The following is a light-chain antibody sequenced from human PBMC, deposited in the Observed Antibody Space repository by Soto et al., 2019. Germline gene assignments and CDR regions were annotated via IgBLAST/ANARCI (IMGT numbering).Light chain of an antibody. Sequence: QSALTQPASVSGSPGQSITISCTGISGTVGGYNLVSWYQQHPGKVPKLVIYEDTKRPSGVSDRFSGSNSGNTASLTISGLQAEDEADYYCCAFAGRSSFEVFGSGTKLTVL. CDR3: CAFAGRSSFEV. CDR1: SGTVGGYNL. V-gene: IGLV2-23*01. CDR2: EDT. J-gene: IGLJ1*01.